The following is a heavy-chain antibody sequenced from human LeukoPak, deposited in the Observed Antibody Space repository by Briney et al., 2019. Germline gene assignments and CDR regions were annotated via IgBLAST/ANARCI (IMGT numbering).Heavy chain of an antibody. CDR2: IYHSGST. V-gene: IGHV4-4*02. Sequence: PSETLSLTCAVSGGSISSSNWWSWVRQPPGKGLEWIGEIYHSGSTNYNPSLKSRVTISVDKSKNQFSLKLRSVTAADTAVYYCARDLRVVPAATNWFDPWGQGTLVTVSS. J-gene: IGHJ5*02. CDR1: GGSISSSNW. D-gene: IGHD2-2*01. CDR3: ARDLRVVPAATNWFDP.